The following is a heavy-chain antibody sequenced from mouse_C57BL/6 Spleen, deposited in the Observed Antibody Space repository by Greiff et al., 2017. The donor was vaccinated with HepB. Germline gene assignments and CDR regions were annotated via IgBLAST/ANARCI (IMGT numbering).Heavy chain of an antibody. D-gene: IGHD1-1*01. J-gene: IGHJ4*01. V-gene: IGHV1-5*01. CDR3: TRNYGSVYAMDY. CDR1: GYTFTSYW. CDR2: IYPGNSDT. Sequence: VHVKQSGTVLARPGASVKMSCKTSGYTFTSYWMHWVKQRPGQGLEWIGAIYPGNSDTSYNQKFKGKAKLTAVTSASTAYMELSSLTNEDSAVYYCTRNYGSVYAMDYWGQGTSVTVSS.